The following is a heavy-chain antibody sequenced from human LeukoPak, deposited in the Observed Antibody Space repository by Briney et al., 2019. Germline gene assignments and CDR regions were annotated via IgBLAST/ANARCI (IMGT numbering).Heavy chain of an antibody. V-gene: IGHV4-34*01. D-gene: IGHD2-8*02. Sequence: MSSETLSLTCAVYGGSFSDYYWSWIRQPPGKGLEWIGEINHSGGANYNPSLKSRVTISVDTSKNQFSLKLSSVTAADTAVYYCARGGVLLGIDYWGQGTLVTVSS. CDR2: INHSGGA. CDR3: ARGGVLLGIDY. CDR1: GGSFSDYY. J-gene: IGHJ4*02.